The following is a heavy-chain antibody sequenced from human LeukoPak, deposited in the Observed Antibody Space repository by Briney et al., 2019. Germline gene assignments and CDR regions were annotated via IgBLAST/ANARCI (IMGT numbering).Heavy chain of an antibody. Sequence: SETLSLTCTVSGGSLSSYHWSWIRQPPGKGLEWIGYIYYSGSTNYNPSLKSRVTISVDTSKNQFSLKLSSVTAADTAVYYCERALKYYYDSRPLPDYWGQGTLVTVSS. V-gene: IGHV4-59*01. CDR1: GGSLSSYH. CDR3: ERALKYYYDSRPLPDY. CDR2: IYYSGST. J-gene: IGHJ4*02. D-gene: IGHD3-22*01.